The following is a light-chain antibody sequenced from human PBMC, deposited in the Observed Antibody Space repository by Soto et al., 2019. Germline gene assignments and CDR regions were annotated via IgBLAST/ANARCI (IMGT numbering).Light chain of an antibody. V-gene: IGKV3-20*01. J-gene: IGKJ4*01. CDR1: QRVGGNY. Sequence: EIELTQSPGTLSLSPGTRATLSCRASQRVGGNYLAWYQQKPGPAPRLLIYGAFSRATAIPARFSGSGSGTDFTLTISRLEPEDFAVYYCQQYGTSPLTFGGWTRVEIK. CDR2: GAF. CDR3: QQYGTSPLT.